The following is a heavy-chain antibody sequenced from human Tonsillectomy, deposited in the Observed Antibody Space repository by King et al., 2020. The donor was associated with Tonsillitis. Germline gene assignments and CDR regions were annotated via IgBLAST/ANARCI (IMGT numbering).Heavy chain of an antibody. CDR1: GYTFTGYY. CDR3: ARVPKGGSGSYQRMTFDY. J-gene: IGHJ4*02. Sequence: QLVQSGAEVKKPGASVKVSCKASGYTFTGYYMHWVRQAPGQGLEWMGWLNPNSGGTNYAQKFQGRVTMTRDMSSSTAYMELSRLRSDDTAVYYCARVPKGGSGSYQRMTFDYWGQGTLVTVSS. V-gene: IGHV1-2*02. D-gene: IGHD1-26*01. CDR2: LNPNSGGT.